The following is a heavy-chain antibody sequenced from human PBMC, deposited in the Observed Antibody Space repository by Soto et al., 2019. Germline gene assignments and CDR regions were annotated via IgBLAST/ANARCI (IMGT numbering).Heavy chain of an antibody. CDR3: ARRQYLDY. Sequence: EVQLVESGGGLVQPGRSLRLSCTGSGFTFGDYAMSWFRRAPGKGLEWVGFIRSKGFGGATEYAASVKGRFTFSRDDSKSIAYLQMNSLKTEDTAVYYCARRQYLDYWGQGTLVTVSS. CDR2: IRSKGFGGAT. J-gene: IGHJ4*02. V-gene: IGHV3-49*03. CDR1: GFTFGDYA.